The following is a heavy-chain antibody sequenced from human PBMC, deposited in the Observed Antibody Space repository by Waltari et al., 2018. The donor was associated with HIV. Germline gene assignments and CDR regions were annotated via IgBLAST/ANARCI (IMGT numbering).Heavy chain of an antibody. V-gene: IGHV3-30*18. J-gene: IGHJ4*02. CDR3: AKGASGWSPGY. D-gene: IGHD6-19*01. CDR1: GFTFSSYA. CDR2: ISYHGDDK. Sequence: QVHLVESGGGVVYPGRSLRLSCAAAGFTFSSYAMHWVCQAPGKGLGWVAVISYHGDDKYYADSVKGRFTSSRDNSKNTLYLQMNSLRAEDTAVYYCAKGASGWSPGYWGQGTLVTVSS.